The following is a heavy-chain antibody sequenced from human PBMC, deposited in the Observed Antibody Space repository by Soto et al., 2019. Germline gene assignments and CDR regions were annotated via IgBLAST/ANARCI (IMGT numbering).Heavy chain of an antibody. D-gene: IGHD1-1*01. Sequence: QVQLQESGPGLMKPSGTLSLTCAVSGASITSPYWWRWVRQAPGKGLEWIGEVYQSGSTNYNPSLKGRGTISGDKSKNEFSLTLSFVTAADTAVYYCARLPEIDVPTTPTLHSYYGMDVWGQGTTVTVSS. J-gene: IGHJ6*02. CDR3: ARLPEIDVPTTPTLHSYYGMDV. CDR2: VYQSGST. V-gene: IGHV4-4*02. CDR1: GASITSPYW.